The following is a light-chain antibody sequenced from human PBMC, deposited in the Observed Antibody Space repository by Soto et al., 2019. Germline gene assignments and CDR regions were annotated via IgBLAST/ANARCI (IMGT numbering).Light chain of an antibody. CDR3: MHALHSPWS. CDR1: QSLLHSNGYNY. CDR2: LGS. Sequence: DIVMTQSPLSLPVTPGEPASISCRSSQSLLHSNGYNYLDWYLQKPGQSPQLLIYLGSNRASGVPDRVGGSGSGTDFTLKISRVEAEDVGVYYWMHALHSPWSFGQGTKVEI. J-gene: IGKJ1*01. V-gene: IGKV2-28*01.